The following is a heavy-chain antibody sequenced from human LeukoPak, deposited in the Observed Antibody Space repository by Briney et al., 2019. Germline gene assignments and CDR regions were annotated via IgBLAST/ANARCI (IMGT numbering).Heavy chain of an antibody. CDR2: ISYDGSNK. D-gene: IGHD1-7*01. CDR1: GFTFSSYA. Sequence: GGSLRLSCAASGFTFSSYAMHWVRQAPGKGLEWVAVISYDGSNKYYADSVKGRFTISRDNSKNTLYLQMNSLRAEDTAVYYCARAGTKDAFDIWGQGTMVTVSS. V-gene: IGHV3-30*04. CDR3: ARAGTKDAFDI. J-gene: IGHJ3*02.